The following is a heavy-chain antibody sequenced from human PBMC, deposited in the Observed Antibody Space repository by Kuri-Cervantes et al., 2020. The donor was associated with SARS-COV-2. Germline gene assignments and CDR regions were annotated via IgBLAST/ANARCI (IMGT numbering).Heavy chain of an antibody. CDR3: ARGLGMFDY. D-gene: IGHD7-27*01. CDR1: GGSISSHY. V-gene: IGHV4-59*11. J-gene: IGHJ4*02. CDR2: IYYSGST. Sequence: SETLSLTCTVSGGSISSHYWSWIRQPPGKGLEWIGYIYYSGSTNYNPSLKRRVTISVDTSKNQFSLKLSSVTAADTAVYYCARGLGMFDYWGQGTLVTVSS.